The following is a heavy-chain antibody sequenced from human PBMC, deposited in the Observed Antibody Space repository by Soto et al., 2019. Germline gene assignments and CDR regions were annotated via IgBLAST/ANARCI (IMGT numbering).Heavy chain of an antibody. CDR3: ARGRYYYDRDAFDI. CDR1: GFTFSSHW. D-gene: IGHD3-22*01. J-gene: IGHJ3*02. V-gene: IGHV3-74*01. CDR2: SNSDGIDA. Sequence: PGGSLRLSCAAFGFTFSSHWMPWVRQVPGKGLVWISRSNSDGIDASYGDSVKGRFTISRDNAKNTLYLQMNSLRAEDTAVYYCARGRYYYDRDAFDIWGQGTMVT.